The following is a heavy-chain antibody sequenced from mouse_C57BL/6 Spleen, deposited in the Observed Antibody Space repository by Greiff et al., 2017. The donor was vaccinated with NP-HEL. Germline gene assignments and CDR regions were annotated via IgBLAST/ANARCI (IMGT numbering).Heavy chain of an antibody. CDR1: GYSFTDYN. CDR3: ARGPFDDDGFSPPWFAY. J-gene: IGHJ3*01. D-gene: IGHD1-2*01. CDR2: INPNYGTT. Sequence: EVQRVESGPELVKPGASVKISCKASGYSFTDYNMNWVKQSNGKSLEWIGVINPNYGTTSYNQKFKGKATLTVDQSSSTAYMQLNSLTSEDSAVYYCARGPFDDDGFSPPWFAYWGQGTLVTVSA. V-gene: IGHV1-39*01.